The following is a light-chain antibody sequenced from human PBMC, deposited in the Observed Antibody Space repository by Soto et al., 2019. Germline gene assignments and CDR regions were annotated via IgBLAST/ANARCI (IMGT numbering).Light chain of an antibody. V-gene: IGKV1-9*01. Sequence: DIQLTQSPSFLSASVGDRVTITCRASQGISSYLAWFQQKPGKAPKVLIYAASTLQSGVPSRFSGSGSGTEFTLTINSLQPEDFATYYCHQLNTYPWTFGQGTKVDIK. CDR3: HQLNTYPWT. J-gene: IGKJ1*01. CDR1: QGISSY. CDR2: AAS.